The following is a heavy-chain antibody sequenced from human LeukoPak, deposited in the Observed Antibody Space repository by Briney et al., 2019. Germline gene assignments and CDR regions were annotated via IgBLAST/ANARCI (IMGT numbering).Heavy chain of an antibody. V-gene: IGHV4-61*05. Sequence: PSETLSLTCTVSGGSISSSSYYWGWIRQPPGKGLEWIGYFYYSGSTNYNPSLKTRVTISVDTSKNQFSLKVSSVTAADTAVYYCARKRTGDQGYYFDYWGQGTLVTVSS. CDR3: ARKRTGDQGYYFDY. CDR2: FYYSGST. J-gene: IGHJ4*02. CDR1: GGSISSSSYY. D-gene: IGHD1-1*01.